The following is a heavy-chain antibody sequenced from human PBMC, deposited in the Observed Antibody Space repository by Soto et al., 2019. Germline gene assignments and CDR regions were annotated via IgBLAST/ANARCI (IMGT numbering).Heavy chain of an antibody. CDR1: GYTFTSYG. CDR3: ARDPEPSRVRHRGWFDP. CDR2: ISAYNGNT. Sequence: GASVKVSCKASGYTFTSYGISWVRQAPGQGLEWMGWISAYNGNTNYAQKLQGRVTMTTDTSTSTAYMELRSLRSDDTAVYYCARDPEPSRVRHRGWFDPWGQGTLVTVSS. D-gene: IGHD1-1*01. J-gene: IGHJ5*02. V-gene: IGHV1-18*04.